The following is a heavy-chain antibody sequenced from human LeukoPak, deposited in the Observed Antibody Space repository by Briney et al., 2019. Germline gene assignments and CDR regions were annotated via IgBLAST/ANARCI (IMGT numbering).Heavy chain of an antibody. CDR1: GFTFSSYS. CDR3: ARDIPNYGSGSYYRDDAFDT. V-gene: IGHV3-21*01. Sequence: GGSLRLSCAASGFTFSSYSMNWVRQAPGKGLEWVSSISSSSSYIYYADSVKGRFTISRDNAKNSLYLQMNSLRAEDTAVYYCARDIPNYGSGSYYRDDAFDTWGQGTMVTVSS. CDR2: ISSSSSYI. D-gene: IGHD3-10*01. J-gene: IGHJ3*02.